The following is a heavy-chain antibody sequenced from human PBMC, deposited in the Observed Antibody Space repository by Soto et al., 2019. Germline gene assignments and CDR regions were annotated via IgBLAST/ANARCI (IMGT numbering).Heavy chain of an antibody. D-gene: IGHD5-18*01. CDR1: GGSISSCDYY. J-gene: IGHJ4*02. Sequence: PSETLSLTCTVSGGSISSCDYYWSWKRPPPGKGLEGIGYINYSGSNYYTPSLQIRVTIYVDTSKNQLSLNLSSVAAPDTAAYNRASNSYRYTSCDYWGKGPLFT. CDR2: INYSGSN. V-gene: IGHV4-30-4*01. CDR3: ASNSYRYTSCDY.